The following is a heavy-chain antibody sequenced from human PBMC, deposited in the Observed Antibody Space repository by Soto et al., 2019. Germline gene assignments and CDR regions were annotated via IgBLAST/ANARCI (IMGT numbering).Heavy chain of an antibody. J-gene: IGHJ6*02. Sequence: EVQLVESGGGLVQPGGSLRLSCAASGFTFSSYWLSWVRQAPGKGLEWVANIKQDGSEKYYVDSVKGRFTISRDNAKNSLYLQMNSRRAEDTAVYYCARSYCGGYCYWEYGMDVWGQGTTVTVSS. V-gene: IGHV3-7*05. CDR3: ARSYCGGYCYWEYGMDV. D-gene: IGHD2-21*02. CDR1: GFTFSSYW. CDR2: IKQDGSEK.